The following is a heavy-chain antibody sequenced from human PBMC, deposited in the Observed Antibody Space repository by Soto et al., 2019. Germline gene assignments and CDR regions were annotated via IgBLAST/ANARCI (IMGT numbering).Heavy chain of an antibody. V-gene: IGHV3-15*07. Sequence: GGSLRLSCAASGFTFSNAWMNWVRQAPGKGLEWVGRIKSKTDGGTTDYAAPVKGRFTISRDGSKNTLYLQMNSLKTEDTAVYYCTIQNARGVPDYWGQGTLVTVSS. CDR3: TIQNARGVPDY. J-gene: IGHJ4*02. D-gene: IGHD3-10*01. CDR2: IKSKTDGGTT. CDR1: GFTFSNAW.